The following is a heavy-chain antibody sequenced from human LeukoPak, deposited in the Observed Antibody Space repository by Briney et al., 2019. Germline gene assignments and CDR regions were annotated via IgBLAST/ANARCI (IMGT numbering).Heavy chain of an antibody. Sequence: GGTLRLSCVASGFTFSRHGMNWVRQAPGKGLEWVSAISGSGGSTYYADSVKGRFTISRDNSKNTLYLQMNSLRAEDTAVYYCAKDRHYDSSGYYYPMNAFDIWGQGTMVTVSS. CDR2: ISGSGGST. CDR3: AKDRHYDSSGYYYPMNAFDI. CDR1: GFTFSRHG. V-gene: IGHV3-23*01. J-gene: IGHJ3*02. D-gene: IGHD3-22*01.